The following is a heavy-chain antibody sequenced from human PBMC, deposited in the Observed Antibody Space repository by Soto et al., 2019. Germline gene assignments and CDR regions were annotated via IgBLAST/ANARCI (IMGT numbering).Heavy chain of an antibody. D-gene: IGHD6-19*01. CDR1: GFTFSSYW. V-gene: IGHV3-74*01. J-gene: IGHJ4*02. CDR3: ARERWMVAALDY. CDR2: INSDGSST. Sequence: PXGSLRLSCAASGFTFSSYWMHWVRQAPGKGLVWVSRINSDGSSTSYADSVKGRFTISRDNAKNTLYLQMNSLRAEDTAVYYCARERWMVAALDYWGQGTLVTVSS.